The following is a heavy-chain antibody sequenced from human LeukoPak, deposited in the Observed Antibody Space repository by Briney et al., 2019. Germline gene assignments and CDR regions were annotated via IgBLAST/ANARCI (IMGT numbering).Heavy chain of an antibody. V-gene: IGHV3-7*03. D-gene: IGHD5-18*01. Sequence: GESLRLSCAASGFTFSSFWMSWVRQAPGKGLEWVANIKQDGSEKNYVDSVKGRFTISGDNAKNSLYLQMNSLRAEDTAVYYCAKAAHSSLYGMDVWGQGTTVTVSS. CDR2: IKQDGSEK. CDR3: AKAAHSSLYGMDV. CDR1: GFTFSSFW. J-gene: IGHJ6*02.